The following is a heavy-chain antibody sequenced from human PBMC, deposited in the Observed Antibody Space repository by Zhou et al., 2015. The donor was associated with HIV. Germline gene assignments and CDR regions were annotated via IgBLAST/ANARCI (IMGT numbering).Heavy chain of an antibody. D-gene: IGHD3-22*01. Sequence: QVQLVQSGAEVKKPGASVKVSCKASGDTFRYYAISWVRQSPGQGLEWMGWINGDNGKTRYAQQFQGRVTLTTDRSTKTAFMELKYLRSDDAATYFCARDDSSGYHSFDYWGQGTLVTVS. CDR1: GDTFRYYA. CDR2: INGDNGKT. CDR3: ARDDSSGYHSFDY. J-gene: IGHJ4*02. V-gene: IGHV1-18*01.